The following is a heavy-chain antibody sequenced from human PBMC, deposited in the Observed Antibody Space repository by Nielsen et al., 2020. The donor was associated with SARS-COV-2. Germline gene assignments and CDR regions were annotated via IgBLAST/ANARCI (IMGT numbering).Heavy chain of an antibody. CDR2: IYYSGST. Sequence: LRLSCTVSGGSISSGDYYWSWIRQPPGKGLEWIGYIYYSGSTYYNPSLKSRVTISVDTSKNQFSLKLSSVTAADTAVYYCARESPGIAAAGLPYWGQGTLVTVSS. CDR1: GGSISSGDYY. D-gene: IGHD6-13*01. V-gene: IGHV4-30-4*01. J-gene: IGHJ4*02. CDR3: ARESPGIAAAGLPY.